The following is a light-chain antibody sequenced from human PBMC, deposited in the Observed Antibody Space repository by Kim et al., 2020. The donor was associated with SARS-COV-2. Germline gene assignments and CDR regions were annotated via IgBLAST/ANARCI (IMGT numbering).Light chain of an antibody. CDR2: SDS. J-gene: IGLJ3*02. CDR3: QVWDSTSDLWV. V-gene: IGLV3-21*04. CDR1: NIGTDS. Sequence: APGKTARITCGGDNIGTDSVHWYQQKPGQAPVVVIYSDSDRPSGIPERFSGSNSGDTATLTISRVAAGDEADYYCQVWDSTSDLWVFGGGTKLTVL.